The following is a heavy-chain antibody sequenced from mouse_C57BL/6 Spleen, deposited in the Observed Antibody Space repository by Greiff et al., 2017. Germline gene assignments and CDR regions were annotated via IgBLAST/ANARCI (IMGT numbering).Heavy chain of an antibody. D-gene: IGHD1-1*01. CDR1: GYTFTSYW. V-gene: IGHV1-72*01. CDR3: ARDYGSSSGYFDV. CDR2: IDPNGGGT. Sequence: QVQLLQPGAELVKPGASVKLSCKASGYTFTSYWMHWVKQRPGRGLEWIGRIDPNGGGTKSNERFKGKATPTVDKPSSTAYMQLSSLTSEAAAVYFCARDYGSSSGYFDVWGTGTTVTVSS. J-gene: IGHJ1*03.